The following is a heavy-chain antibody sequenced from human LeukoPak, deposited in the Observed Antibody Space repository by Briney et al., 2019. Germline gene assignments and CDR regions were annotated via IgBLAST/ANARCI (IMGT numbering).Heavy chain of an antibody. CDR2: ISTDGSKT. Sequence: GRSLRLSCAASGFTFSSYGMHWVRQAPGKGLEWVALISTDGSKTYYADSLKGRFTISRDNSKNTLYLQMNSLRAEDTAVYYCAKLATRTPDYWGQGTLVTVSS. J-gene: IGHJ4*02. V-gene: IGHV3-30*18. CDR1: GFTFSSYG. D-gene: IGHD1-14*01. CDR3: AKLATRTPDY.